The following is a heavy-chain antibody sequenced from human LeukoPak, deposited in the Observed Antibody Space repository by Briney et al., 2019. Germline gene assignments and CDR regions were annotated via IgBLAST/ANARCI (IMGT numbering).Heavy chain of an antibody. CDR3: TKGRGI. D-gene: IGHD3-10*01. J-gene: IGHJ4*02. Sequence: SETLSLTCTVSGGSISSGGYDWYWIRQPAGKGLEWIGHLYTSGSMSYNPSLKSRVTISVDTSKNQFSLKLTSVTAADTAVYYCTKGRGIWGQGTLVTVSS. V-gene: IGHV4-61*09. CDR1: GGSISSGGYD. CDR2: LYTSGSM.